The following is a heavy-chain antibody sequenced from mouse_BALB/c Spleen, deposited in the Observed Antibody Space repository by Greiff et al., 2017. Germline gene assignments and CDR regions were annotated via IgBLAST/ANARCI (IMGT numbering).Heavy chain of an antibody. J-gene: IGHJ2*01. CDR3: ARSYYGSSGDYFDY. CDR1: GYTFTSYV. Sequence: VQLKESGPELVKPGASVKMSCKASGYTFTSYVMHWVKQKPGQGLEWIGYINPYNDGTKYNEKFKGKATLTSDKSSSTAYMELSSLTSEDSAVYYCARSYYGSSGDYFDYWGQGTTLTVSS. D-gene: IGHD1-1*01. CDR2: INPYNDGT. V-gene: IGHV1-14*01.